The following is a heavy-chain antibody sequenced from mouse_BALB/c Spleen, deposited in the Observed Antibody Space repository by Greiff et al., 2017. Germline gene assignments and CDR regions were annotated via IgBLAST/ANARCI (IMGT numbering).Heavy chain of an antibody. Sequence: EVQLQQSGPGLVKPSQSLSLTCTVTGYSITSDYAWNWIRQFPGNKLEWMGYISYSGSTSYNPSLKSRISITRDTSKNQFFLQLNSVTTEDTATYYCARTSTGVFDYWGQGTTLTVSS. D-gene: IGHD1-1*01. V-gene: IGHV3-2*02. J-gene: IGHJ2*01. CDR1: GYSITSDYA. CDR3: ARTSTGVFDY. CDR2: ISYSGST.